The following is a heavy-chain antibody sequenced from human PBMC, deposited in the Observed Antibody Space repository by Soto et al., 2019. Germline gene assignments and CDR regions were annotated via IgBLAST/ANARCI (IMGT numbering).Heavy chain of an antibody. V-gene: IGHV3-72*01. CDR2: TKNKANRYTT. Sequence: EVQLVESGGGLVQPGGSLRLSCAASGFTLSDHYMDWVRQAPGKGLEWVGSTKNKANRYTTEYAASVNGRFTISRDDSKNSLYPQMNSLKTEDTAVYYCARWVSGSPDNWGQGTLVTVSS. J-gene: IGHJ4*02. CDR3: ARWVSGSPDN. CDR1: GFTLSDHY. D-gene: IGHD1-26*01.